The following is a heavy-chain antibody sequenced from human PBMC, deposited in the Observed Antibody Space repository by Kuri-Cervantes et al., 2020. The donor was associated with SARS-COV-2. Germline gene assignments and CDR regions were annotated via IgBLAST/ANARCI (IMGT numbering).Heavy chain of an antibody. CDR3: AKTLPSDYALDY. CDR2: IYYSGST. J-gene: IGHJ4*02. CDR1: GGSISSSSYY. D-gene: IGHD3-16*01. V-gene: IGHV4-39*01. Sequence: ESLKISCTVSGGSISSSSYYWGWIRQPPGKGLEWIGYIYYSGSTNYNPSLKSRVTISVDTSKNQFSLKLSSVTAADTAVYYCAKTLPSDYALDYWGQGTLVTVSS.